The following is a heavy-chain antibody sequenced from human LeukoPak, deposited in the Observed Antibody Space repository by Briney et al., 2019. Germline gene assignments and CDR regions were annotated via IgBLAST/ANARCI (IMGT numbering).Heavy chain of an antibody. D-gene: IGHD3-10*01. CDR1: GGSFSGYY. CDR2: INHSGST. V-gene: IGHV4-34*01. J-gene: IGHJ4*02. Sequence: SETLSLTCAVYGGSFSGYYWSWSRQPPGKGLEWIGEINHSGSTNYNPSLKSRVTISVDTSKNQFSLKLSSVTAADTAVYYCARPATTYYYGSGSYPRGGFDYWGQGTLVTVSS. CDR3: ARPATTYYYGSGSYPRGGFDY.